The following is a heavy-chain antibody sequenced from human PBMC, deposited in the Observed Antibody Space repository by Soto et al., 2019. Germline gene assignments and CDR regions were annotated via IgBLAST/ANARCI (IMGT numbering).Heavy chain of an antibody. CDR3: ARVGSTSAAGVLDY. CDR1: GFSFSDFY. D-gene: IGHD6-13*01. V-gene: IGHV3-11*06. J-gene: IGHJ4*02. Sequence: GGSLRLSCAASGFSFSDFYMSWIRQAPGKGLEWISYISSSGSHTPYADSVKGRFTISRDNAKNSVYLQMNSLRAEDTAVYYCARVGSTSAAGVLDYWSLGTLVTVSS. CDR2: ISSSGSHT.